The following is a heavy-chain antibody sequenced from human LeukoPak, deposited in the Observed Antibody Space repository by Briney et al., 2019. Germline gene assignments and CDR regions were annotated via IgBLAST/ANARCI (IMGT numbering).Heavy chain of an antibody. D-gene: IGHD6-13*01. J-gene: IGHJ4*02. CDR2: IIPILGIA. CDR3: ARVSSPRAIGYQLGLYSSSPILDY. V-gene: IGHV1-69*04. Sequence: ASVKVSCKASGGTFSSYAISWVRQAPGQGLEWMGRIIPILGIANYAQKFQGRVTITADESTSTAYMELSSLRSEDTAVYYCARVSSPRAIGYQLGLYSSSPILDYWGQGTLVTVSS. CDR1: GGTFSSYA.